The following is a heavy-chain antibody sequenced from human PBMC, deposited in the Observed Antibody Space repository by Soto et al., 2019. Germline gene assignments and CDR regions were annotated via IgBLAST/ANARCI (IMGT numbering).Heavy chain of an antibody. CDR3: ASKSGAFDI. J-gene: IGHJ3*02. V-gene: IGHV4-34*01. CDR2: INHSGST. D-gene: IGHD1-26*01. CDR1: GGSFSGYY. Sequence: PSETLSLTCAVYGGSFSGYYWSWIRQPPGKGLEWIGEINHSGSTNYNPSLKSRVTISVDTSKNQFSLKLSSVTAADTAAYYCASKSGAFDIWGQGTMVTVSS.